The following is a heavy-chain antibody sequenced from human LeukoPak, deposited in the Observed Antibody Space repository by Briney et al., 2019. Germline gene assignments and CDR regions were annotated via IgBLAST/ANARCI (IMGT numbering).Heavy chain of an antibody. J-gene: IGHJ5*02. Sequence: GGSLEISLWGSGSPFINYWIAWVRRPPGKGLDWVGIIFPGDSHTRSSPSFQGQVPISADMSSGTAYLQWNSLKASDTAIYYCARLYTRLTRSIWGRFDPWGQGTLVTVSS. CDR2: IFPGDSHT. D-gene: IGHD3-16*01. V-gene: IGHV5-51*01. CDR1: GSPFINYW. CDR3: ARLYTRLTRSIWGRFDP.